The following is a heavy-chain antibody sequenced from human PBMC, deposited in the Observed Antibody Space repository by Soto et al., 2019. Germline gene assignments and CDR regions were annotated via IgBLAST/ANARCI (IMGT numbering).Heavy chain of an antibody. CDR2: IRGDAATM. Sequence: QVQLVESGGGLVKPGGSLRLSCAASGFTFSDWYMSWIRQAPGKWLEWVSSIRGDAATMHYADSVKGRLTISRNKAENSFFLQINSMRAEDTAFYFCARDYSNKGFAYWGRGTLLTVSS. CDR3: ARDYSNKGFAY. V-gene: IGHV3-11*01. J-gene: IGHJ4*02. D-gene: IGHD4-4*01. CDR1: GFTFSDWY.